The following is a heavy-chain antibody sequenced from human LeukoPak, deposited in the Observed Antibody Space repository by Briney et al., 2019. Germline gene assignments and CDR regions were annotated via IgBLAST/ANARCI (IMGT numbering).Heavy chain of an antibody. V-gene: IGHV3-21*01. CDR1: GFTFSSYS. CDR2: ISSSSSYI. D-gene: IGHD3-10*01. Sequence: AGGSLRLSCAASGFTFSSYSMNWVRQAPGKGLERVSSISSSSSYIYYADSVKGRFTISRDNAKNSLYLQMNSLRAEDTAVYYCARDRDVTYYYYGMDVWGQGTTVTVSS. CDR3: ARDRDVTYYYYGMDV. J-gene: IGHJ6*02.